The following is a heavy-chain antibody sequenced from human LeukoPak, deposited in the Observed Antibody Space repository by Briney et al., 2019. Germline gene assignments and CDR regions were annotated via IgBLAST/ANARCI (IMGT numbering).Heavy chain of an antibody. V-gene: IGHV3-53*01. D-gene: IGHD6-6*01. Sequence: PGGSLRLSCAASGFTVSSNYMSWVRQAPGKGLEWVSVIYSGGSTYYADSVKGRFTISRDDAKNSLYLQMNSLRDDDTAVYYCAKEYSGSRDYFYGMDVWGQGTTVTVSS. CDR2: IYSGGST. CDR1: GFTVSSNY. J-gene: IGHJ6*02. CDR3: AKEYSGSRDYFYGMDV.